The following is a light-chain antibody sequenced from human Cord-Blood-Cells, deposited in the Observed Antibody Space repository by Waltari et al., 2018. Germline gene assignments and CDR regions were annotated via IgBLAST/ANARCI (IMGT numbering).Light chain of an antibody. V-gene: IGKV1-5*01. CDR1: QSISSW. CDR2: DAS. Sequence: XIQMTQSPSTLSASVGDRVTITCRASQSISSWLAWYQQKPGKAPKLLIYDASSLESGVPSRFSGSGSGTEFTLTISSLQPDDFATYYCQQYNSYSWTFGQGTKVEIK. CDR3: QQYNSYSWT. J-gene: IGKJ1*01.